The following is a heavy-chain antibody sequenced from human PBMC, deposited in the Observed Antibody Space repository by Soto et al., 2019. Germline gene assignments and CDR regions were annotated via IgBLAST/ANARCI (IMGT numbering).Heavy chain of an antibody. J-gene: IGHJ6*02. CDR2: INHSGST. Sequence: PSETLSLTCAVYGGSFSGYYWSWIRQPPGKGLEWIGEINHSGSTNYNPSLKSRVTISVDTSKNQFSLKLSSVTAADTAVYYCARGAAVYYYYGMDVWGQGTTVTV. CDR3: ARGAAVYYYYGMDV. D-gene: IGHD6-13*01. V-gene: IGHV4-34*01. CDR1: GGSFSGYY.